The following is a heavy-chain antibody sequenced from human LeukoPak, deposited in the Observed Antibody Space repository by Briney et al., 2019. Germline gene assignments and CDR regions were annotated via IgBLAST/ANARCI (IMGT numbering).Heavy chain of an antibody. CDR1: GFTFSSYA. J-gene: IGHJ4*02. V-gene: IGHV3-23*01. CDR3: AKDTRELMGPFDY. Sequence: GGSLRLSCAASGFTFSSYAMSWVRRAPGEGLEWVSAISGSGGSTYYADSVKGRFTISRDNSKNTLYLQMNSLRAEDTAVYYCAKDTRELMGPFDYWGQGTLVTVSS. CDR2: ISGSGGST. D-gene: IGHD1-26*01.